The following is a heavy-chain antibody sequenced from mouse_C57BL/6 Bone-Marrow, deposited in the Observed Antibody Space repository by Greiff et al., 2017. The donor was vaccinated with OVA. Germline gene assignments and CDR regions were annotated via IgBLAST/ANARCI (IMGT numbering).Heavy chain of an antibody. Sequence: QVQLKESGAELVKPGASVKLSCKASGYTFNEYSIHWVKQRPGQGLEWIGWFYPGGGGIKYNEKFKDKATLTADKSSSTVYMQLSSMTSDDSAVYFCARHEAGYAWFDYWGQGTPVTVSA. CDR1: GYTFNEYS. CDR3: ARHEAGYAWFDY. D-gene: IGHD2-14*01. V-gene: IGHV1-62-2*01. CDR2: FYPGGGGI. J-gene: IGHJ3*01.